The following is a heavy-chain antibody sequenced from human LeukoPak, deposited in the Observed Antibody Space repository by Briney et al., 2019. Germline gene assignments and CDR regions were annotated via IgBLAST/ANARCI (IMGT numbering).Heavy chain of an antibody. V-gene: IGHV4-59*08. D-gene: IGHD6-19*01. CDR2: IYYSGST. Sequence: PSETLSLTCTVSGGSISSYYWSWIRQPPGKGLEWIGYIYYSGSTNYNPSLKSRVTISVDTSKNQFSLKLSSVTAADTAVYYCASTEYNSGPPGYWGQGTLVTVSS. CDR1: GGSISSYY. J-gene: IGHJ4*02. CDR3: ASTEYNSGPPGY.